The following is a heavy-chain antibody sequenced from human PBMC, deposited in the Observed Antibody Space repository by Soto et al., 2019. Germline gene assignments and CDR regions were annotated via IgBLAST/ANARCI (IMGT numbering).Heavy chain of an antibody. Sequence: EVQLLESGGGLVQPGGSLRLSCAASGFTFSSYDMTWVRQPPGKGLEWVSTVSGGGGGTYYADSVKGRFTISRDNSKNTLYLQMNSLRAADTAVYYCAKRGIFGANDYWGQGTLLTVSS. D-gene: IGHD3-3*01. CDR2: VSGGGGGT. J-gene: IGHJ4*02. V-gene: IGHV3-23*01. CDR3: AKRGIFGANDY. CDR1: GFTFSSYD.